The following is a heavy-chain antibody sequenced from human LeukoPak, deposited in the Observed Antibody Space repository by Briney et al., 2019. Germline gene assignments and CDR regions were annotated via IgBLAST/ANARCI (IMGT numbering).Heavy chain of an antibody. CDR2: MNPNSGNT. CDR3: ARGKRRGLRFYYYYMDV. Sequence: GASVKVSCKASGYTFTSHVINWVRQATGQGLEWMGWMNPNSGNTGYAQKFQGRVTMTRNTSISTAYMELSSLRSEDTAVYYCARGKRRGLRFYYYYMDVWGKGTTVTISS. V-gene: IGHV1-8*01. CDR1: GYTFTSHV. D-gene: IGHD3-16*01. J-gene: IGHJ6*03.